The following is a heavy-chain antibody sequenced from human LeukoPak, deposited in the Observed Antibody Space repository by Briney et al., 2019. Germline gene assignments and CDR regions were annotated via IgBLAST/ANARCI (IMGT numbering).Heavy chain of an antibody. CDR1: GFTFSSYA. D-gene: IGHD6-19*01. CDR2: ISGNRSST. V-gene: IGHV3-23*01. Sequence: GGSLRLSCATSGFTFSSYAMSSVRQAPGKGLEWVSAISGNRSSTYYADSVKGRFTISRDNPNNTLYLQLNSLRDEDRAVYYCAKDRIAVADKDVDYWGQGTLVTVSS. J-gene: IGHJ4*02. CDR3: AKDRIAVADKDVDY.